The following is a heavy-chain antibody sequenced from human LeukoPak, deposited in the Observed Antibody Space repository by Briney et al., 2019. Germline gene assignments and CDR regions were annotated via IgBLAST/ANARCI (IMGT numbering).Heavy chain of an antibody. CDR1: GFTVSRNY. Sequence: PGGSLRLSCAASGFTVSRNYMSWVRQAPGKGLEWVSVIYSGGSTYYADSVKGRFTISRDNSKNTLYLQMNSLRAEDTAAYYCAIDSSGYTVSFDYWGQGTLVTVSS. J-gene: IGHJ4*02. V-gene: IGHV3-53*01. D-gene: IGHD3-22*01. CDR2: IYSGGST. CDR3: AIDSSGYTVSFDY.